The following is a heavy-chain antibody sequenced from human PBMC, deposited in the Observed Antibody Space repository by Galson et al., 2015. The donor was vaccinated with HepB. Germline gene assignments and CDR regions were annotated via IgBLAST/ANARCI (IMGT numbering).Heavy chain of an antibody. D-gene: IGHD6-19*01. V-gene: IGHV4-39*01. CDR2: IYYNGIA. CDR1: GGSISNRNYY. CDR3: ARRKYSSPFDY. J-gene: IGHJ4*02. Sequence: ETLSLTCTVSGGSISNRNYYWGWIRQPPGKGLEWIANIYYNGIAYYNPSLKSRVTISVETSRNQFSLRLRPVTAADTALYFCARRKYSSPFDYWGQGALVTVSS.